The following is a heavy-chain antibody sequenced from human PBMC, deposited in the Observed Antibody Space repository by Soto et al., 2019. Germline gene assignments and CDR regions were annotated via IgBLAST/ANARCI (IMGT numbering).Heavy chain of an antibody. CDR3: AKDQNVLRFLEWLTALDY. CDR1: GFTFSSHG. J-gene: IGHJ4*02. CDR2: ISSDERNK. D-gene: IGHD3-3*01. Sequence: GGSLRLSCAASGFTFSSHGMHWVRQAPGKGLEWVAVISSDERNKYYGDSVKGRFTISRDNSKNTLYLHMNSLRIEDTAVYYCAKDQNVLRFLEWLTALDYWGQGTLVTVSS. V-gene: IGHV3-30*18.